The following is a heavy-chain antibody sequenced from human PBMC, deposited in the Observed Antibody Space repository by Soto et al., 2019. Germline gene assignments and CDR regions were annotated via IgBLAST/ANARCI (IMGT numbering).Heavy chain of an antibody. Sequence: EVQLVESGGGLVKPGGSLRLSCAASGFTFSSYSMNWVRQAPGKGLEWVSSISSSSSYIYYADSVKGRFTISRDNAKNSLYLQMNSLRAEDTAVYYCARQHYYDSSGYYYYFDYWGQGTLVTVSS. J-gene: IGHJ4*02. CDR3: ARQHYYDSSGYYYYFDY. CDR1: GFTFSSYS. V-gene: IGHV3-21*01. D-gene: IGHD3-22*01. CDR2: ISSSSSYI.